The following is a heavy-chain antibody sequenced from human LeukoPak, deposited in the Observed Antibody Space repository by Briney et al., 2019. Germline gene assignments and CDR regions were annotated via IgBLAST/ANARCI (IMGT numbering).Heavy chain of an antibody. CDR2: ISGSGGST. Sequence: GSLRLSCAASGFTFSTFAMIWVRQPPGKGLEWVSGISGSGGSTYYADSVKGRFTISRDNSKNTLDLQMNSLRAEDTAVYYCAKDDAWLRYQYWGQGTLVTVSS. J-gene: IGHJ4*02. V-gene: IGHV3-23*01. D-gene: IGHD3-9*01. CDR3: AKDDAWLRYQY. CDR1: GFTFSTFA.